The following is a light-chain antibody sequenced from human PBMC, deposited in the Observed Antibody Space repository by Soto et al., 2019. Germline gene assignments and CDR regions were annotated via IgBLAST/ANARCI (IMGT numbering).Light chain of an antibody. V-gene: IGLV2-14*01. J-gene: IGLJ1*01. CDR1: SSDVGGYNY. CDR3: SSYPSSSTPYV. Sequence: LTQPTSVSGSPGQSITISCTGTSSDVGGYNYVSWYQQHPGKAPKLMIYEVSNRPSGVSNRFSGSKSGNTASLTISGLQAEDEADYYCSSYPSSSTPYVFGTGTKVTVL. CDR2: EVS.